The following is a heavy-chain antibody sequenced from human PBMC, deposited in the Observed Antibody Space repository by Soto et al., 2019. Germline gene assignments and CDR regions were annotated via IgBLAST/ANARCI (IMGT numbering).Heavy chain of an antibody. CDR1: GLSFNTYG. J-gene: IGHJ4*02. Sequence: QVQLLESGGGVVQPGRSLRLSCAASGLSFNTYGMHWVRQAPGKGLEWVAVISYNGDKTFYADSVKGRFTISRDNSQSTLYLQMNSLRPEDTAVYYCAKDRIRGTSYFDYWGQGTLVTFSS. D-gene: IGHD6-6*01. CDR3: AKDRIRGTSYFDY. CDR2: ISYNGDKT. V-gene: IGHV3-30*18.